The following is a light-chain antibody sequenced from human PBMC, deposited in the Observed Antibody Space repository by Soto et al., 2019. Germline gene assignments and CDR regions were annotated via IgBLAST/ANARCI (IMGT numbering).Light chain of an antibody. J-gene: IGLJ2*01. CDR2: EVS. Sequence: QSALTQPPSASGSPGQSVTISCTGTSSDVGGYNYVSWYQQPPGKAPKLMIYEVSTRPSGVPDRFSGSKSGNTASLTVSGLQAEDEADYYCSSYAGSNVVFGGGTQLTVL. V-gene: IGLV2-8*01. CDR3: SSYAGSNVV. CDR1: SSDVGGYNY.